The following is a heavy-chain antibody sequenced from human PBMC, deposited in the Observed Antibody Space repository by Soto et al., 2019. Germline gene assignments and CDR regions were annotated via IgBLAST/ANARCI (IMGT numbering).Heavy chain of an antibody. CDR3: ARQNYIWGNSDY. J-gene: IGHJ4*02. V-gene: IGHV4-39*01. CDR1: GCSITGGNYN. Sequence: SETLSLTCTVSGCSITGGNYNWAWIRQAPGKGLEWIGAIFKSGSTYYNPSLKSRVTISVDTSKNQFSLKLTFVTAADTAVYYCARQNYIWGNSDYWGQGALVTVSS. CDR2: IFKSGST. D-gene: IGHD3-16*01.